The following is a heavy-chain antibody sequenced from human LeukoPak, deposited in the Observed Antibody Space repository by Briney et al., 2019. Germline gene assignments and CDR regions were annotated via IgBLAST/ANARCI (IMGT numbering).Heavy chain of an antibody. CDR3: AGLVGRYSSGLYYYYFDY. J-gene: IGHJ4*02. CDR2: MYLSGTT. CDR1: GDSINSLDL. D-gene: IGHD3-22*01. V-gene: IGHV4-4*02. Sequence: SGTLSLTCTVSGDSINSLDLWSWVRQPPGKGLEWIGEMYLSGTTHSNPSVKSRVTISIDKSKNQFFLNLSSVAAADTAVYYCAGLVGRYSSGLYYYYFDYWGQGTLVTVSS.